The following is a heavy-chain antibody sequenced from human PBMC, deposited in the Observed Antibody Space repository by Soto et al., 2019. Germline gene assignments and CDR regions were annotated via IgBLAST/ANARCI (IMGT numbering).Heavy chain of an antibody. V-gene: IGHV4-39*01. J-gene: IGHJ4*02. CDR1: GGCISSSTYY. Sequence: SETLSLTCTVSGGCISSSTYYWGWIRQPPGKGLEWIGNIYYSGSTYYNPSLKSRVTISVDTSKNQFSLKLSSVTAADTAMYFCARHARGSCYSWGQGTLVTVSS. CDR3: ARHARGSCYS. CDR2: IYYSGST. D-gene: IGHD2-15*01.